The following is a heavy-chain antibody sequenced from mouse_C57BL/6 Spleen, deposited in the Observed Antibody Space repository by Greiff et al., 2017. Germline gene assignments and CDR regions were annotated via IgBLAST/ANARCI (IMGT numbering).Heavy chain of an antibody. D-gene: IGHD3-1*01. CDR1: GFSLTSYG. V-gene: IGHV2-2*01. J-gene: IGHJ4*01. Sequence: VKLVESGPGLVQPSQSLSITCTVSGFSLTSYGVHWVRQSPGKGLEWLGVIWSGGSTDYKAAFISRLSISKDNSRSQVFFKMNSLQADDTAIYYCGRELGAMDYWGQGTSVTVSA. CDR2: IWSGGST. CDR3: GRELGAMDY.